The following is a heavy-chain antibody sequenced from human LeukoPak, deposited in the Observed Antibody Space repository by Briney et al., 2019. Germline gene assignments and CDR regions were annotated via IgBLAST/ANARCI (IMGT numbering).Heavy chain of an antibody. Sequence: SETLSLTCTVSGGSISSGSYYWSWIRQPAGKGLEWIGRIYTSGSTNYNPSLKSRVTISVDTSKNQFSLKLSSVTAADTAVYYCARDTGTGDYYYYYYMDVWGKGTTVTVSS. CDR2: IYTSGST. V-gene: IGHV4-61*02. D-gene: IGHD4-17*01. CDR3: ARDTGTGDYYYYYYMDV. J-gene: IGHJ6*03. CDR1: GGSISSGSYY.